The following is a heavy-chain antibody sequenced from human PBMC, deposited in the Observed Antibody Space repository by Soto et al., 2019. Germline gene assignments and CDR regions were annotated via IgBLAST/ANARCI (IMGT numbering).Heavy chain of an antibody. D-gene: IGHD3-22*01. J-gene: IGHJ4*02. Sequence: QVQLVRSGAEVKKPGSSVKVSCKASGRTFNNYAISWVRQAPGIGFEWLGVIIPIGGTPEHAQKFQGRVTISADESTNTAYMELSSLRSEDTAVYYCATNYYDGSGHYFIFEHWGQGTLVTVSS. V-gene: IGHV1-69*01. CDR1: GRTFNNYA. CDR2: IIPIGGTP. CDR3: ATNYYDGSGHYFIFEH.